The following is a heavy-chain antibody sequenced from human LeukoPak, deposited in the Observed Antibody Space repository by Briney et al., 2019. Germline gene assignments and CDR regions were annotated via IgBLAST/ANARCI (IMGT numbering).Heavy chain of an antibody. CDR3: ARGHWPKYYYDSILRGLGAFDI. D-gene: IGHD3-22*01. V-gene: IGHV1-8*01. CDR2: MNPNSGNT. Sequence: ASVKASCKASGYTFTSYDINWVRQATGQGLEWMGWMNPNSGNTGYAQKFQGRVTMTRNTSISTAYMELSSLRSEDTAVYYCARGHWPKYYYDSILRGLGAFDIWGQGTMVTVSS. CDR1: GYTFTSYD. J-gene: IGHJ3*02.